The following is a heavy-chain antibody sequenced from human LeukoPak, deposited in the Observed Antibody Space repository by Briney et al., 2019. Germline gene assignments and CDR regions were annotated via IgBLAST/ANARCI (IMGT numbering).Heavy chain of an antibody. CDR2: ISTTGRTL. J-gene: IGHJ4*02. CDR1: GFAFSGYE. Sequence: PGGSLRLSCAASGFAFSGYEMNWVRQAPGKGLEWLSSISTTGRTLNYADSMKGRFTISRDNAKNSLYLQMNSLSAEDTAVYYCARGDDYGDSLVAYWGQGTLVNVSS. D-gene: IGHD4-17*01. CDR3: ARGDDYGDSLVAY. V-gene: IGHV3-48*03.